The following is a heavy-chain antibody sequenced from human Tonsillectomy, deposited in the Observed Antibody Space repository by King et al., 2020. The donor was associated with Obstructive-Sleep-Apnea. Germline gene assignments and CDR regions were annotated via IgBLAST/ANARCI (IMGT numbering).Heavy chain of an antibody. Sequence: QLQESGPSLVKPSQTLSLTCAISGDSVSSNSAAWNWIRQSPSRGLEWLGRTYYRSKWYNDYAISVKSRITINPDTSKNHLSLQLSSVTPEDTAVYYCARQNIVAPGAWFDPWGQGTLATVSS. CDR1: GDSVSSNSAA. D-gene: IGHD5-12*01. V-gene: IGHV6-1*01. J-gene: IGHJ5*02. CDR3: ARQNIVAPGAWFDP. CDR2: TYYRSKWYN.